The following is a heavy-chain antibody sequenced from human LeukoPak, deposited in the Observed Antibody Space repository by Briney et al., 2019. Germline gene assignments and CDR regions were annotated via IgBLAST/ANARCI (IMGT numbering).Heavy chain of an antibody. CDR1: GFTFSSYG. CDR2: IRYDGSNK. V-gene: IGHV3-30*02. D-gene: IGHD3-16*01. Sequence: GGSLRLSCAASGFTFSSYGMHWVRQAPGKGLEWVAFIRYDGSNKYYADSVKGRFTISRDNSKNTLYLQANSLRAEDTAVYYCAKDGGSHYYFDYWGQGTLVTVSS. J-gene: IGHJ4*02. CDR3: AKDGGSHYYFDY.